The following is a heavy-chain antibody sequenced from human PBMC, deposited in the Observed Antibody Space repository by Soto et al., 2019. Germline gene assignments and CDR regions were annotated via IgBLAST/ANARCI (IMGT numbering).Heavy chain of an antibody. D-gene: IGHD1-26*01. J-gene: IGHJ3*02. CDR3: ARDRWVVEWEPQGDAFDI. Sequence: QVQLVQSGAEVKKPGASVKVSCKASGYTFTSYGISWVRQAPGQGLEWMGWISAYNGNTNYAQKLQGRVTMTTDTSTSTAYMELRSLRSDDTAVYYCARDRWVVEWEPQGDAFDIWGQGTMVTVSS. CDR1: GYTFTSYG. V-gene: IGHV1-18*01. CDR2: ISAYNGNT.